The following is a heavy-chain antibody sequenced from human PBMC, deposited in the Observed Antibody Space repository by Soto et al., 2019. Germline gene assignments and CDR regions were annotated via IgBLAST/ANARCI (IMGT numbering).Heavy chain of an antibody. CDR2: ISSSSSTI. D-gene: IGHD5-12*01. J-gene: IGHJ5*02. Sequence: PGGSLRLSCAASGFTFSSYSMNWVRQAPGKGLEWVSYISSSSSTIYYADSVKGRFTISRDNAKNSLYLQMNSLRAEDTAVYYCARASGGYAYFWFDPWGQGTLVTVSS. CDR3: ARASGGYAYFWFDP. CDR1: GFTFSSYS. V-gene: IGHV3-48*01.